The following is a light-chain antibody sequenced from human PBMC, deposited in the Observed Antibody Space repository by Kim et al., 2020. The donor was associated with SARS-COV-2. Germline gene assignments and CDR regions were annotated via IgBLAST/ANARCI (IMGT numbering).Light chain of an antibody. Sequence: PGERATLSLRASQSVSSSNLAWYQQKPGQAPRLLMYGASSRATGIPDRFSGSGSGTDFILTISRLEPEDFAVYYCQQYGIAPPYTFGQGTKLEI. J-gene: IGKJ2*01. CDR2: GAS. CDR3: QQYGIAPPYT. V-gene: IGKV3-20*01. CDR1: QSVSSSN.